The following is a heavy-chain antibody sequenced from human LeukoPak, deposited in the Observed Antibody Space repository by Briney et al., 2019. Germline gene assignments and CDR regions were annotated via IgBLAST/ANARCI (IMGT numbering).Heavy chain of an antibody. CDR2: FSGSGGST. D-gene: IGHD3-9*01. CDR1: GFTFSSYA. Sequence: GGSLRLSCAASGFTFSSYAMSWVRPAPGRGLEWVSAFSGSGGSTYYADSVKGRVTISRDNSKNTLYLQMNSLRAEDTAVYYCAKVDGYDILTGSYYFDYWGQGTLVTVSS. J-gene: IGHJ4*02. V-gene: IGHV3-23*01. CDR3: AKVDGYDILTGSYYFDY.